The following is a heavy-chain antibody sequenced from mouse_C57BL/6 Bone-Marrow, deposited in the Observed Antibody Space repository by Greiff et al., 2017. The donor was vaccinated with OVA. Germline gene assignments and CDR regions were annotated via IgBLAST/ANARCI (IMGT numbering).Heavy chain of an antibody. CDR2: ISYDGSN. CDR1: GYSITSGYY. Sequence: EVKLMESGPGLVKPSQSLSLTCSVTGYSITSGYYWNWIRQFPGNKLEWMGYISYDGSNNYNPSLKNRISITRDTSKNQFFLKLNSVTTEDTATYYCARGYDGYYLAWFAYWGQGTLVTVSA. D-gene: IGHD2-3*01. CDR3: ARGYDGYYLAWFAY. V-gene: IGHV3-6*01. J-gene: IGHJ3*01.